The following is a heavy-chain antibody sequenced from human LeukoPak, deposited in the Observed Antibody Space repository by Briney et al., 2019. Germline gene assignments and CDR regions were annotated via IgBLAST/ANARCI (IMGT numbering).Heavy chain of an antibody. V-gene: IGHV3-21*01. D-gene: IGHD2-21*01. CDR2: ISSSSTHI. CDR1: GVTFSDYH. CDR3: ARGLCGGDCYDY. J-gene: IGHJ4*02. Sequence: GGSLRLSCVASGVTFSDYHINWVRQAPGKGLEWFSSISSSSTHIYYADSVKGRFTIYRDNAKNSLYLQMNSLRAEDTAVYYCARGLCGGDCYDYXGQGTLVTVSS.